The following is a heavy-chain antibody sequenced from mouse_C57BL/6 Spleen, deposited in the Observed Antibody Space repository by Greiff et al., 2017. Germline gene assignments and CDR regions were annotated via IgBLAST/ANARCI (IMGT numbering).Heavy chain of an antibody. Sequence: QVQLKESGAELVKPGASVKLSCKASGYTFTEYTINWVKQRSGQGLEWIGWFYPGSGSIKYNEKFKDKATLTADKSSSTVYMELSRLTSEDSAVYFCARHESYGSSVAYWGQGTLVTVSA. CDR1: GYTFTEYT. CDR3: ARHESYGSSVAY. D-gene: IGHD1-1*01. J-gene: IGHJ3*01. V-gene: IGHV1-62-2*01. CDR2: FYPGSGSI.